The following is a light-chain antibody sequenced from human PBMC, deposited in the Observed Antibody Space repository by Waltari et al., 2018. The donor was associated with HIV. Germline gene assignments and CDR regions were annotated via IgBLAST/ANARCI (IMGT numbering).Light chain of an antibody. Sequence: QSVLTQPPSASGPPGQRVTISCSGSSSYIGRNTVNWYQHLPGTAPKLLIYTYNQRPSGVPDRFSGSRSGTTASLAISGLQSEDEADYYCASWDDSLNGYVFGPGTKVTVL. J-gene: IGLJ1*01. CDR1: SSYIGRNT. CDR3: ASWDDSLNGYV. CDR2: TYN. V-gene: IGLV1-44*01.